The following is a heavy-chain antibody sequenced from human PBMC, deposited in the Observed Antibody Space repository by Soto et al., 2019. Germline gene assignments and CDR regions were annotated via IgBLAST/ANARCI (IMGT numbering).Heavy chain of an antibody. CDR2: IKQDGSEE. J-gene: IGHJ6*02. V-gene: IGHV3-7*03. CDR1: GQTFNRYW. D-gene: IGHD2-8*02. Sequence: DVQLAESGGGLVQPGGSLRLSCVASGQTFNRYWMSWVRQAPGKGLEWVANIKQDGSEEYYVDSVKGRFTISRDNAKKSLSRQMTSLRAEDTAMYYCVRPHFESCAGDFYGMDACGQGTTVIVSS. CDR3: VRPHFESCAGDFYGMDA.